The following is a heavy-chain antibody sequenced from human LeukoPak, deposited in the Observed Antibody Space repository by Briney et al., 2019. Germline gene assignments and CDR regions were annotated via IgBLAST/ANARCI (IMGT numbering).Heavy chain of an antibody. CDR2: ISYDGSNK. V-gene: IGHV3-30-3*01. CDR1: GFTFSSYA. J-gene: IGHJ5*02. CDR3: ARDRRGYSYGPPYNWFDP. D-gene: IGHD5-18*01. Sequence: GRSLRLSCAASGFTFSSYAMHWVRQAPGKGLEWVAVISYDGSNKYYADSVKGRFTISRDNSKNTLYLQMNSLRAEDTAVYYCARDRRGYSYGPPYNWFDPWGQGTLVTVSS.